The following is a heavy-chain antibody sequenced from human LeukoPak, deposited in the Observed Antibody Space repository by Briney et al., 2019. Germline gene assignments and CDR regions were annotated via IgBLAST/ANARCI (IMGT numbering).Heavy chain of an antibody. CDR1: GYSISSGYY. V-gene: IGHV4-38-2*01. J-gene: IGHJ5*02. CDR2: TYHSGST. D-gene: IGHD2-2*01. CDR3: ARHDIVVVPAAVNWFDP. Sequence: PSETLSLTCAVSGYSISSGYYWGWIRHPPGTGLEWIGSTYHSGSTHYNPSPKSRVTISVDTSKNQFSLKLSSVTAADTDVCYCARHDIVVVPAAVNWFDPWGKGALVTVSS.